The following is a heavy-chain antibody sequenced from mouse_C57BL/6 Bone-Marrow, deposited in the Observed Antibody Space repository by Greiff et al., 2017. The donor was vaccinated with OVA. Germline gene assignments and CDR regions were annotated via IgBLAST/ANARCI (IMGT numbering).Heavy chain of an antibody. CDR2: IDPENGDT. V-gene: IGHV14-4*01. J-gene: IGHJ3*01. D-gene: IGHD2-4*01. Sequence: EVQLQQSGAELVRPGASVKLSCTASGFNIKDVSMHWVKQRPEQGLEWIGWIDPENGDTEYASKFQGKATITADTSSNTAYLQLSSLTSEDTAVYWCASYDYGRGTGFAYWGQGTLVTVCA. CDR1: GFNIKDVS. CDR3: ASYDYGRGTGFAY.